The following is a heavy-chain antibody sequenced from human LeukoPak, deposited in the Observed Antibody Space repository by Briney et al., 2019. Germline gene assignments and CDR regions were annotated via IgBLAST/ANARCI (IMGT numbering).Heavy chain of an antibody. CDR1: GGSVSSDRYF. CDR2: IYYSGST. Sequence: PSETLSLTCTVSGGSVSSDRYFWTWIRQPPGKGLEWIGYIYYSGSTNYNPSLKSRVTISLDTSKSQISLKLSSVTAADTAVYYCARGQRRLQDYWGQGTLVTVSS. V-gene: IGHV4-61*01. J-gene: IGHJ4*02. CDR3: ARGQRRLQDY.